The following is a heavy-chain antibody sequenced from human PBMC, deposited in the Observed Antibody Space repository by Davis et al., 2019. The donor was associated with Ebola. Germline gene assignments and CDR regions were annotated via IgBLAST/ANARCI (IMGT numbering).Heavy chain of an antibody. CDR2: INVANGNT. CDR3: ARIMSNYYDFWSGYSGYYGMDV. V-gene: IGHV1-3*01. J-gene: IGHJ6*02. CDR1: GYTFTTYP. Sequence: ASVKVSCKASGYTFTTYPIHWVRQAPGQRLEWMGWINVANGNTKYSQKFQGRVTITRDTSASTAYMELSSLRSEDTAVYYCARIMSNYYDFWSGYSGYYGMDVWGQGTTVTVSS. D-gene: IGHD3-3*01.